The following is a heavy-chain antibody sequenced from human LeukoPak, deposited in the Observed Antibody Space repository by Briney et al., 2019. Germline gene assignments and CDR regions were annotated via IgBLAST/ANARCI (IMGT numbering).Heavy chain of an antibody. CDR1: GYTFTSYG. V-gene: IGHV1-18*01. CDR3: ARGYYDSSGFEYFQD. Sequence: ASVKVSCKASGYTFTSYGISWVRQAPGQGLEWMGWISAYNGNTNYAQKFQGRVTMTRDASISTAYMELSRLTSDDTAVYYCARGYYDSSGFEYFQDWGQGTLVTVSS. J-gene: IGHJ1*01. D-gene: IGHD3-22*01. CDR2: ISAYNGNT.